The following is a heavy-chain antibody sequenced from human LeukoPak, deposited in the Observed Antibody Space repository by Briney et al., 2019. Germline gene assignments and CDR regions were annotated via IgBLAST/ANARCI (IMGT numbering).Heavy chain of an antibody. V-gene: IGHV3-33*06. Sequence: GGSLRLSCAASGFTFSSCAMHWVRQAPGKGLEWVAVIWYDGSNKYYADSVKGRFTISRDNSKNTLYLQMNSLRAEDTAVYYCAKGPAADFWSGYPPSLYYYYYMDVWGKGTTVTVSS. CDR2: IWYDGSNK. J-gene: IGHJ6*03. CDR1: GFTFSSCA. D-gene: IGHD3-3*01. CDR3: AKGPAADFWSGYPPSLYYYYYMDV.